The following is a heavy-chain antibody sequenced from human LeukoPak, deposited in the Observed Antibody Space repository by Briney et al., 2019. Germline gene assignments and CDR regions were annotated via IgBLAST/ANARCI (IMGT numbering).Heavy chain of an antibody. V-gene: IGHV1-69*04. CDR3: ARDKGPGERDNYYGSGSYYPYYFDY. Sequence: ASVKVSCKASGGTFSSYAISWVRQAPGQGLEWMGRIIPILGIANYAQKFQGRVTITADKSTSTAYMELSSLRSEDTAVYYCARDKGPGERDNYYGSGSYYPYYFDYWGQGTLVTVSS. CDR1: GGTFSSYA. J-gene: IGHJ4*02. CDR2: IIPILGIA. D-gene: IGHD3-10*01.